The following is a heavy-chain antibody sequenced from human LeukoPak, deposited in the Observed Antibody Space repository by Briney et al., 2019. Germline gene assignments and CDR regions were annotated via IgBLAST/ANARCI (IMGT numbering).Heavy chain of an antibody. D-gene: IGHD6-6*01. V-gene: IGHV1-18*01. CDR3: AQIAALWFDP. CDR2: ISAYNGNT. J-gene: IGHJ5*02. CDR1: GYTFTSYG. Sequence: ASVKVSCKASGYTFTSYGISWVRQAPGQGLEWMGWISAYNGNTNYAQKFQGRVTITADESTSTAYMELSSLRSEDTAAYYCAQIAALWFDPWGQGTLVTVSS.